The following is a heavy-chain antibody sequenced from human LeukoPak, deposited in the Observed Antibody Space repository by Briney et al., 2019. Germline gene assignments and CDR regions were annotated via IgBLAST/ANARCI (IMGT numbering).Heavy chain of an antibody. CDR3: AKDLRSLYESGNYGWFDP. CDR1: GFTFSSFV. Sequence: GGSLRLSCAASGFTFSSFVMTWVRQAPGKGLEWVSGIVGSGGSTYYADSVKGRFTISRDNSKNTLYLQMNSLRAEDTAVYYCAKDLRSLYESGNYGWFDPWGQGALVTVSS. D-gene: IGHD3-10*01. V-gene: IGHV3-23*01. J-gene: IGHJ5*02. CDR2: IVGSGGST.